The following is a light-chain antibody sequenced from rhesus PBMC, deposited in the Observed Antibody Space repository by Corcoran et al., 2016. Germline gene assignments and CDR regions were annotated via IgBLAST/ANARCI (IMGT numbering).Light chain of an antibody. CDR1: PTFLDSEDGNPY. J-gene: IGKJ4*01. V-gene: IGKV2-104*02. Sequence: DIVMTQTPLSPPVTPGEPASISSRSSPTFLDSEDGNPYLDWYLQKPGHSPQSWIYVVSNRASGVPNRFSGGGSDTDFTLEIRGVEAEDVGVYYCMQALEFPLAFDGGTKVKIK. CDR2: VVS. CDR3: MQALEFPLA.